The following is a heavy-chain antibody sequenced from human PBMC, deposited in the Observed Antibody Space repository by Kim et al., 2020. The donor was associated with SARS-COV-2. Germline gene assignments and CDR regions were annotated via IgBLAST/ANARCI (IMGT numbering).Heavy chain of an antibody. CDR1: GFTFSDYY. V-gene: IGHV3-11*01. J-gene: IGHJ6*02. CDR2: ISSSGSTI. CDR3: ARSYSNYGPNYYYYGMDV. D-gene: IGHD4-4*01. Sequence: GSLRLSCAASGFTFSDYYMSWIRQAPGKGLEWVSYISSSGSTIYYTDSVKGRFTISRDNAKNSLYLQMNSLRAEDTAVYYCARSYSNYGPNYYYYGMDVWGQGTTVTVSS.